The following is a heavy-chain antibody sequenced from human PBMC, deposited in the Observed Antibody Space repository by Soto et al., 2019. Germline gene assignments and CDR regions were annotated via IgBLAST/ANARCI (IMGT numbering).Heavy chain of an antibody. CDR3: AHRVLRTVFGLVTTTAIYFDF. CDR1: GFSLTTSGVG. Sequence: QITLNESGPTQVKPRQTLTLTCTFSGFSLTTSGVGVGWIRQSPGKAPEWLALIYWDDDKRYSPSLKSRLTITNDTSKNQVDLTMADLDPADTATYYCAHRVLRTVFGLVTTTAIYFDFWGQGTPVAVSS. J-gene: IGHJ4*02. V-gene: IGHV2-5*02. CDR2: IYWDDDK. D-gene: IGHD3-3*01.